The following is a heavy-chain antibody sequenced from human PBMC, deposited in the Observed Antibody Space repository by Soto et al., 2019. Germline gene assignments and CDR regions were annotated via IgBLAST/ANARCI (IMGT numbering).Heavy chain of an antibody. CDR1: GGSVSSYD. D-gene: IGHD3-22*01. Sequence: PSETLSLACAVSGGSVSSYDWSWIRQPPGKGLEWIGYIYYSGSTNYNPSLKSRVTISVDTSKNQFSLKLSSVTAADTAVYYCARVRLGAKSNAFDIWGQGTMVTVSS. V-gene: IGHV4-59*02. J-gene: IGHJ3*02. CDR3: ARVRLGAKSNAFDI. CDR2: IYYSGST.